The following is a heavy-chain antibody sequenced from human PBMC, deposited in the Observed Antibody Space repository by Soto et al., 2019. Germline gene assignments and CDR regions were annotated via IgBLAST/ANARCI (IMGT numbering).Heavy chain of an antibody. D-gene: IGHD3-16*02. CDR2: ISGSGYTSDTGPTI. Sequence: GGSLRLSCAASGFTFSSYEMIWVRQAPGKGLEWVSYISGSGYTSDTGPTIHYADSVKGRFTISRNNAKNSLYLQMNSLRVEDTAVYYCARVSQSFIEYFQHWGQGTLVSVSS. V-gene: IGHV3-48*03. CDR1: GFTFSSYE. J-gene: IGHJ1*01. CDR3: ARVSQSFIEYFQH.